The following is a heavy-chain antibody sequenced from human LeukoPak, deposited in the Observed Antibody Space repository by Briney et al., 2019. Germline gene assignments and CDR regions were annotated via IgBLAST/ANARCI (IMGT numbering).Heavy chain of an antibody. V-gene: IGHV1-8*01. Sequence: ASVKVSCKASGYTFTSYDINWVRQATEQGLEWMGWMNPNSGNTGYAQKFQGRVTMTRNTSISTAYMELSSLRSEDTAVYYCARGLDIVVVPAAGVWGQGTLVTVSS. CDR1: GYTFTSYD. D-gene: IGHD2-2*03. CDR2: MNPNSGNT. J-gene: IGHJ4*02. CDR3: ARGLDIVVVPAAGV.